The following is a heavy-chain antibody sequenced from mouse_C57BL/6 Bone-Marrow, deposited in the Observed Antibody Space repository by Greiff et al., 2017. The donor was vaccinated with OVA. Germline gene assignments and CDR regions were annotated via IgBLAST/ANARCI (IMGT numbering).Heavy chain of an antibody. D-gene: IGHD1-1*01. J-gene: IGHJ4*01. V-gene: IGHV1-81*01. CDR2: IYPRSGNT. Sequence: QVQLQQSGAELARPGASVKLSCKASGYTFTSYGISWVKQRTGKGLEWIGEIYPRSGNTYYNEKFKGKATLTADKSSSTAYMELRSLTSEDSAVYFCAAIYYYGSSFYYYAMDYWGQGTSVTVSS. CDR3: AAIYYYGSSFYYYAMDY. CDR1: GYTFTSYG.